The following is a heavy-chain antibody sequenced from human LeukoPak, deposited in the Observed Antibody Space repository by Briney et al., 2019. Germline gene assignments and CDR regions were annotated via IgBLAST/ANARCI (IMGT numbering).Heavy chain of an antibody. Sequence: GGSLRLSCAASGFTFSSYAMSWVRQAPGKGLEWVSAISGSGGSTYYADSVKGRYTISRDNSKNTLYLQMNSLRAEDTAVYYCAEGRGYCSSTSCYTAGAYYYYGMDVWGQGTTVTVSS. V-gene: IGHV3-23*01. CDR3: AEGRGYCSSTSCYTAGAYYYYGMDV. D-gene: IGHD2-2*02. J-gene: IGHJ6*02. CDR1: GFTFSSYA. CDR2: ISGSGGST.